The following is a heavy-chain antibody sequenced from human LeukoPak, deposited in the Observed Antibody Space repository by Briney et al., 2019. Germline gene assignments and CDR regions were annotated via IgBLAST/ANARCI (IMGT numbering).Heavy chain of an antibody. V-gene: IGHV1-8*01. CDR1: GYTFTSYD. Sequence: ASVKVSCKASGYTFTSYDINWVRQATGQGLEWMGWMNPNSGNTGCAQKFQGRVTMTRNTSISTAYMELSSLRSEDTAVYYCARSRGSGSYYNDRYYFDYWGQGTLVTVSS. J-gene: IGHJ4*02. D-gene: IGHD3-10*01. CDR3: ARSRGSGSYYNDRYYFDY. CDR2: MNPNSGNT.